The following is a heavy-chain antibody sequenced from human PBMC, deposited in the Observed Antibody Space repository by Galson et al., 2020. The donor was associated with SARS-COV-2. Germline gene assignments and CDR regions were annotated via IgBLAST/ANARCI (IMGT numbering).Heavy chain of an antibody. D-gene: IGHD3-22*01. CDR1: GGSISSGGYY. J-gene: IGHJ5*02. Sequence: ASETLSLTCTVSGGSISSGGYYWSWIRQHPGKGLEWIGYIYYSGSTYYNPSLKSRVTISVDTSKNQFSLKLSSVTAADTAVYYCARGYDYTPAGLDPWGQGTLVTVSS. CDR3: ARGYDYTPAGLDP. V-gene: IGHV4-31*03. CDR2: IYYSGST.